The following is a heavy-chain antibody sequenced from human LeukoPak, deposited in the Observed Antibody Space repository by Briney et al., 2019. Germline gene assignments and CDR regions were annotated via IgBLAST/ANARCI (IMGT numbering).Heavy chain of an antibody. V-gene: IGHV4-31*03. CDR3: ARDRGYCSGGSCYQPDY. Sequence: SGTLSLTCTVSGGSISSGGYYWSWIRQHPGKGLEWIGYIYYSGSTYYIPSLKSRVTISVDTSKNQFSLKLSSVTAADTAVYYCARDRGYCSGGSCYQPDYWGQGTLVTVSS. J-gene: IGHJ4*02. D-gene: IGHD2-15*01. CDR2: IYYSGST. CDR1: GGSISSGGYY.